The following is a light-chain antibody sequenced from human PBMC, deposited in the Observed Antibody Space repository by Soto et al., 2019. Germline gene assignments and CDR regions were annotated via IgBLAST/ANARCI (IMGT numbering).Light chain of an antibody. J-gene: IGLJ1*01. CDR1: SSDVGYYQY. Sequence: QSALTQPPSASGSPGQSVTISCTGTSSDVGYYQYVSWYQQHPGKVPKLMIYEVSKRPSGVPDRFSGSKSGNTASLTVSGLQAEDEADYYCSSYAHSSLVFGTGTKVTVL. CDR3: SSYAHSSLV. CDR2: EVS. V-gene: IGLV2-8*01.